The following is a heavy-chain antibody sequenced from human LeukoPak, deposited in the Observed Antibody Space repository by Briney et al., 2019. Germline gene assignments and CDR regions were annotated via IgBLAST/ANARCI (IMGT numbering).Heavy chain of an antibody. CDR2: IYPGDSDT. CDR3: ARNFYGDYVGLDY. Sequence: GESLKISCKGSGYSFTSYWIGWVRQMPGKGLEWMGIIYPGDSDTRYSPSFRGQVTISADKSISTAYLQWSSLRASDTAMYYCARNFYGDYVGLDYWGQGTLVTVSS. J-gene: IGHJ4*02. D-gene: IGHD4-17*01. V-gene: IGHV5-51*01. CDR1: GYSFTSYW.